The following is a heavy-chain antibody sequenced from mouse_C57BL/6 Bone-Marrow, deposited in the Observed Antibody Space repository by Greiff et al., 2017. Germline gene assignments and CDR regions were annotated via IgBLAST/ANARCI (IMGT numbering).Heavy chain of an antibody. V-gene: IGHV14-3*01. D-gene: IGHD1-1*01. CDR1: GFNIKNTY. CDR3: AHYYGSSDWYFDV. CDR2: IDPANGNT. J-gene: IGHJ1*03. Sequence: EVQRVESVAELVRPGASVKLSCTASGFNIKNTYMHWVKQRPEQGLEWIGRIDPANGNTNYATKFQGKATITEDTSSNPAYLQLISLTSDDTSIYYCAHYYGSSDWYFDVWGTGTTVTVSS.